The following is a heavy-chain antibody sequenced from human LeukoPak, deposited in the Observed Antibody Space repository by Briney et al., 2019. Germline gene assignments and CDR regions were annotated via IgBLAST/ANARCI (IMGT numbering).Heavy chain of an antibody. CDR3: ARHRIAAADDAFDI. CDR1: GGSFSSGSYY. D-gene: IGHD6-13*01. J-gene: IGHJ3*02. Sequence: SETLSLTCAVYGGSFSSGSYYWGWIRQPPGKGLEWIGSIYYSGSTYYSPSLKSRVTISVDTSKNRFSLRLNSVTAADTAVYYCARHRIAAADDAFDIWGQGTMVTVSS. CDR2: IYYSGST. V-gene: IGHV4-39*01.